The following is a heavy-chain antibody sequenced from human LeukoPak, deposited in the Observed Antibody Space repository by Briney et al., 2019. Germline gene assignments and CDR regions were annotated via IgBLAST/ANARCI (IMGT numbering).Heavy chain of an antibody. CDR2: IIPIFGTA. Sequence: VALVKVSCKASGGTFSSYAISWVRQAPGQGLEWMGGIIPIFGTANYAQKFQGRVTITADKSTSTAYMELSSLRSEDTAVYYCGLLRGDLDAFDIWGQGTMVTVSS. CDR3: GLLRGDLDAFDI. V-gene: IGHV1-69*06. J-gene: IGHJ3*02. D-gene: IGHD2-21*02. CDR1: GGTFSSYA.